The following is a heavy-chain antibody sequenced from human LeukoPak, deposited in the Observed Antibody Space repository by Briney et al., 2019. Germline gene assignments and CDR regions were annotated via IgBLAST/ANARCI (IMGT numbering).Heavy chain of an antibody. CDR2: ISSSGSTI. CDR1: GFTFSSYE. CDR3: ASDVWFGELFDY. J-gene: IGHJ4*02. D-gene: IGHD3-10*01. Sequence: GGSLRLSCAASGFTFSSYEMNWVRQAPGKGLEWVSYISSSGSTIHYADSVKGRFTISRDNAKNSLYLQMNSLRAEDTAVYYCASDVWFGELFDYWGQGTLVTVSS. V-gene: IGHV3-48*03.